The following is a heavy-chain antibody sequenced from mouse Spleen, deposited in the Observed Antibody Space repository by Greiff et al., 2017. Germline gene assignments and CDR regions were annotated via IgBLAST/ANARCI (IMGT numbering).Heavy chain of an antibody. CDR1: GFNIKDTY. J-gene: IGHJ4*01. CDR3: AYYDYDYYAMDY. CDR2: IDPANGNT. Sequence: EVKLQESGAELVKPGASVKLSCTASGFNIKDTYMHWVKQRPEQGLEWIGRIDPANGNTKYDPKFQGKATITADTSSNTAYLQLSSLTSEDTAVYYCAYYDYDYYAMDYWGQGTSVTVSS. V-gene: IGHV14-3*02. D-gene: IGHD2-4*01.